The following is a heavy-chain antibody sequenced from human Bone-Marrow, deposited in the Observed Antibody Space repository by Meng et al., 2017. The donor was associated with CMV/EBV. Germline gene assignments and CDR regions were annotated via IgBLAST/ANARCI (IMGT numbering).Heavy chain of an antibody. CDR3: ARNFRSGSYLYYGMDV. CDR2: INPNSGGT. Sequence: ASVKVSCKASGYTFTGYYMHWVRQAPGQGLEWMGWINPNSGGTNYAQKFQGRVTMTRDTSISTAYMELSRLRSDDTAVYYCARNFRSGSYLYYGMDVWGQGTTVTFSS. D-gene: IGHD1-26*01. J-gene: IGHJ6*02. V-gene: IGHV1-2*02. CDR1: GYTFTGYY.